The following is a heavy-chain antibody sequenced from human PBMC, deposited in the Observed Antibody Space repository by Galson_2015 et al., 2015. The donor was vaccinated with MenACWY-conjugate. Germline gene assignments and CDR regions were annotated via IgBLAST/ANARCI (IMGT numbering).Heavy chain of an antibody. Sequence: SVKVSCKASGYTFTSYAMHWVRQAPGQRLEWMGWINAGNGNTKYSQKFQGRVTITRDTSASTAYMELSSLRSEDTAVYYCARSFPSSGWVDVWGQGTTVTVSS. CDR2: INAGNGNT. D-gene: IGHD6-19*01. V-gene: IGHV1-3*01. CDR1: GYTFTSYA. J-gene: IGHJ6*02. CDR3: ARSFPSSGWVDV.